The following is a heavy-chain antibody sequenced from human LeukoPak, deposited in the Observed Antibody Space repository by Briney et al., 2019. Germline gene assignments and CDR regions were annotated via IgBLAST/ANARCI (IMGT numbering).Heavy chain of an antibody. J-gene: IGHJ4*02. D-gene: IGHD3-10*01. Sequence: GGSLRLSCAASGPTFSSLGISWVRQAPGEGLGWVSAISGSGGSTYYADSVKGRFTISRDNSKNTLYLQMNSLRAEDTAVYYCAKDQAGYYGSGKFGYWGQGTLVTVSS. CDR3: AKDQAGYYGSGKFGY. CDR1: GPTFSSLG. V-gene: IGHV3-23*01. CDR2: ISGSGGST.